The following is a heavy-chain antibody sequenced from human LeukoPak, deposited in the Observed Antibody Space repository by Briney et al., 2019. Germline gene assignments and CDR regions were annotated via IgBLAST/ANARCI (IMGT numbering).Heavy chain of an antibody. D-gene: IGHD2-15*01. CDR2: ISSTSRYI. J-gene: IGHJ4*02. CDR3: ARAGAHCSGGSCYIDY. Sequence: GGSLRLSCEASGFTFTSYTINWVRQAPGKGLEWVSSISSTSRYIYYEDSLKGRFTISRDNPKNSLLLQMNSLRDEDTAVYYCARAGAHCSGGSCYIDYWGQGTLVTVSS. CDR1: GFTFTSYT. V-gene: IGHV3-21*01.